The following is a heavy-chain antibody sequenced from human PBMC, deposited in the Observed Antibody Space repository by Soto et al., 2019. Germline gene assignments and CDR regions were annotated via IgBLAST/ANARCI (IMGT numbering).Heavy chain of an antibody. Sequence: PSETLSLTCAVSGSSISSYCYWGCIRQSPGEGLEWIGSIYHGGSTYYNPSLKSRVTISVDTSTNQFSLKLSSVTAADTAVYYCARDLGVYGKYYYSMDAWGQGTTVTVYS. J-gene: IGHJ6*02. D-gene: IGHD2-8*01. V-gene: IGHV4-38-2*02. CDR1: GSSISSYCY. CDR3: ARDLGVYGKYYYSMDA. CDR2: IYHGGST.